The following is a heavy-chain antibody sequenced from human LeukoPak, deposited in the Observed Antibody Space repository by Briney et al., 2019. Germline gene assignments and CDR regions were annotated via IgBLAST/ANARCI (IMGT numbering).Heavy chain of an antibody. CDR2: ISASGGST. J-gene: IGHJ4*02. V-gene: IGHV3-23*01. CDR1: GVTFSSYA. CDR3: ANLGGSSGFK. Sequence: GGSLRLSCAASGVTFSSYAMSWVRQAPGKGLEWVSSISASGGSTYYADSVKGRSTISGGNSKNTLYLQLNSLRAEDTAVYYCANLGGSSGFKWGQGTLVTVSS. D-gene: IGHD1-26*01.